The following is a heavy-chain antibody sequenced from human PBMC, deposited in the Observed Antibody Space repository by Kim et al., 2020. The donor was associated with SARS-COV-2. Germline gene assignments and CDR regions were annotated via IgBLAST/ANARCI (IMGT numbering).Heavy chain of an antibody. D-gene: IGHD2-15*01. Sequence: ASVKVSCKASGYTFNNNGIAWVRQAPGQGLEWMGWISAYNGNTNYAQKFHDRVTMTTDTSTSTVYMELRTLRSDDTAVYYCARTGGYLGVVVAAPGALYYFDYGGQGTLVTVSS. CDR1: GYTFNNNG. V-gene: IGHV1-18*01. CDR3: ARTGGYLGVVVAAPGALYYFDY. CDR2: ISAYNGNT. J-gene: IGHJ4*02.